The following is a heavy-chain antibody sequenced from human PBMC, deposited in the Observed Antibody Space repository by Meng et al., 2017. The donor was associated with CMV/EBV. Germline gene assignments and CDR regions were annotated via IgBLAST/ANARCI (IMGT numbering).Heavy chain of an antibody. Sequence: HVQLQPWGAGLLNPSGTLSLTCAVYGGSFSGYYWSWIRQPPGKGLEWIGEINHSGSTNYNPSLKSRVTISVDTSKNQFSLKLSSVTAADTAVYYCARESMVRGEDWGQGTLVTVSS. CDR1: GGSFSGYY. D-gene: IGHD3-10*01. CDR3: ARESMVRGED. CDR2: INHSGST. J-gene: IGHJ4*02. V-gene: IGHV4-34*01.